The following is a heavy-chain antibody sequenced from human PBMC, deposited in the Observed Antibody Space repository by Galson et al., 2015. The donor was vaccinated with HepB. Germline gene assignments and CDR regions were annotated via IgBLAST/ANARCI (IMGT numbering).Heavy chain of an antibody. D-gene: IGHD2-2*01. CDR2: VSGSGGRT. CDR1: GFTFSSYA. J-gene: IGHJ4*02. Sequence: SLRLSCAASGFTFSSYAMSWVRQAPGKGLEWVSAVSGSGGRTYYADSVKGRFTISRDNSKNTLYLQMNSLRAEDTAVYYCAKDFPSGYCSSTSCYPFDYWGQGTLVTVSS. V-gene: IGHV3-23*01. CDR3: AKDFPSGYCSSTSCYPFDY.